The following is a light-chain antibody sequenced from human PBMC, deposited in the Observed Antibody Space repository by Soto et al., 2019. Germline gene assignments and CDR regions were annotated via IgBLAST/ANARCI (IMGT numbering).Light chain of an antibody. V-gene: IGKV3-11*01. CDR1: QSVSRY. J-gene: IGKJ2*03. CDR2: DAS. Sequence: EIVLTQSPATLSLSPGERATLSCRASQSVSRYLAWYQHKPGQTPRLLIFDASNRATDIPARFSGSGSGTDFTLTISSLEPDDFAVYYCQQRTNWPGGSFGQGTKLEIK. CDR3: QQRTNWPGGS.